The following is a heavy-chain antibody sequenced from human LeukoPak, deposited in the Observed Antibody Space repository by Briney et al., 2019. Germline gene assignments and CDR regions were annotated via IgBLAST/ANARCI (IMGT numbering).Heavy chain of an antibody. CDR1: GFTFSSYA. CDR2: ISYDGSNK. J-gene: IGHJ4*02. CDR3: ARPGPYTVTTHPFDY. Sequence: SGGSLRLSCAASGFTFSSYAMHWVRQAPGKGLEWVAVISYDGSNKYYADSVKGRFTISRDNSKNTLYLQMNSLRAEDTAVYYCARPGPYTVTTHPFDYWGQGTLVTVSS. D-gene: IGHD4-11*01. V-gene: IGHV3-30-3*01.